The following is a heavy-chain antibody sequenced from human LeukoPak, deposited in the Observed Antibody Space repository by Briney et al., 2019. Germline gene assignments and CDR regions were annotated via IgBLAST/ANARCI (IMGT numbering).Heavy chain of an antibody. J-gene: IGHJ4*02. CDR3: ARGSSGYPTDY. CDR1: GVTFSSYA. Sequence: ASVKVSCKASGVTFSSYAINWVRQAPGQGLEWMGWINPNSGSTKYAQKFQGRVTMTRDTSISTAYMELSRLRSDDTAVYYCARGSSGYPTDYWGQGTLVTVSS. D-gene: IGHD3-22*01. CDR2: INPNSGST. V-gene: IGHV1-2*02.